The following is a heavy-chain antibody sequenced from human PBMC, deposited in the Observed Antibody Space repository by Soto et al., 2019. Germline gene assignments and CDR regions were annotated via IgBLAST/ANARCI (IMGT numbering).Heavy chain of an antibody. CDR3: ARVTGYPNEFDY. CDR1: GFTFSSYS. Sequence: PGGSLRLSCAASGFTFSSYSMNWVRRAPGKGLEWVSSISSSSSYIYYADSVKGRFTISRDNAKNSLYLQMNSLRAEDTAVYYCARVTGYPNEFDYWGQGTLVTVSS. CDR2: ISSSSSYI. V-gene: IGHV3-21*01. J-gene: IGHJ4*02. D-gene: IGHD3-9*01.